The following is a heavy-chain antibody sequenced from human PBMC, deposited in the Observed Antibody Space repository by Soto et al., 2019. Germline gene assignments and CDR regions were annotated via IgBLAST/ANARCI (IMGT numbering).Heavy chain of an antibody. CDR3: ARCLLFGLEA. CDR1: GGSISSGYYY. J-gene: IGHJ6*02. V-gene: IGHV4-30-4*01. CDR2: IYYSVNT. Sequence: PSETLSLTCSVSGGSISSGYYYWSWIRQPPGKGLEWIGNIYYSVNTYYNPSLKSRLIISIDTSKYQYSLKVGLVTAADAAEYYCARCLLFGLEAWGQGPTVTGSS. D-gene: IGHD1-26*01.